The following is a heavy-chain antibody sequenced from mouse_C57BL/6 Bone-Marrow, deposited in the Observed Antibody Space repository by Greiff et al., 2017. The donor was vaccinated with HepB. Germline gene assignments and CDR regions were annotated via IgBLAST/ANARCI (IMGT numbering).Heavy chain of an antibody. V-gene: IGHV1-39*01. D-gene: IGHD1-1*01. J-gene: IGHJ3*01. CDR1: GYTFTDYY. CDR2: INPNYGTT. Sequence: VQLQQSGPELVKPGASVKISCKASGYTFTDYYMNWVKQSHGKSLEWIGDINPNYGTTSYNQKFKGKATLTVDKSSSTAYMQLSSLTSEDSAVYDREDNYDGSNGFADWGQGTLVTVSA. CDR3: EDNYDGSNGFAD.